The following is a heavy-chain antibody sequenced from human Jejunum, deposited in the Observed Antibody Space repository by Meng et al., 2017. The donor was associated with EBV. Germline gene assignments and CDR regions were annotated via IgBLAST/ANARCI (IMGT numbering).Heavy chain of an antibody. J-gene: IGHJ4*02. D-gene: IGHD3-16*01. CDR1: GYTFSTYW. CDR3: SRDLRGPFDY. CDR2: INEDGTHT. Sequence: LVESGGDLVQPGGSLILSCVGSGYTFSTYWMHWVRQTPGKGLVWVSRINEDGTHTDYADSVKGRFTISRDNAKNTLTLQMNSLRVEDTAVYYCSRDLRGPFDYWGQGTLVTVSS. V-gene: IGHV3-74*01.